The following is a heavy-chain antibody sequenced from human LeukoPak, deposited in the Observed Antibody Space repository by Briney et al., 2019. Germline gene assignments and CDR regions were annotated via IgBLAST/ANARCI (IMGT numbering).Heavy chain of an antibody. V-gene: IGHV3-48*01. Sequence: GGSLRLSCAASGFTFISYSMNWVRQAPRKGLEWVSYISSGSSTIYYADSVKGRFTISRDNAKNSLYLQMNSLRAEDTAVYYCARDDYDWGSPYYYYYMDVWGKGTPVTVSS. CDR2: ISSGSSTI. D-gene: IGHD3-16*01. J-gene: IGHJ6*03. CDR1: GFTFISYS. CDR3: ARDDYDWGSPYYYYYMDV.